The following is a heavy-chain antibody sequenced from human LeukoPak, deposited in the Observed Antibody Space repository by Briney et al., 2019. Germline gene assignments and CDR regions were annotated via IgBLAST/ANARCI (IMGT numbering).Heavy chain of an antibody. CDR2: INGDGSWT. D-gene: IGHD2-2*01. CDR3: VSFYETY. V-gene: IGHV3-74*01. J-gene: IGHJ4*02. CDR1: GNYR. Sequence: GGSLRLSCAASGNYRMHWVRQAPGKGLVWVSHINGDGSWTTYADSVKGRFTISKDNAKNTVYLQMNNLRAEDTAVYYCVSFYETYWGRGTLVTVSS.